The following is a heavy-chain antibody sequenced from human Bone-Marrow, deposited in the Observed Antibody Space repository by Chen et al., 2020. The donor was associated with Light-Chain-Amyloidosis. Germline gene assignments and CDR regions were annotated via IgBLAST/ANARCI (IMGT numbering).Heavy chain of an antibody. Sequence: CTFSGFSLSTSGMCVSWIRQPPGKALDWLALIDWDDDKYYSTSLKTRLTISKDTSKNQVVLTMTNMDPVDTATYYCARTTLTTVSNWFDPWGQGTLVTVSS. D-gene: IGHD4-4*01. CDR2: IDWDDDK. CDR3: ARTTLTTVSNWFDP. V-gene: IGHV2-70*01. CDR1: GFSLSTSGMC. J-gene: IGHJ5*02.